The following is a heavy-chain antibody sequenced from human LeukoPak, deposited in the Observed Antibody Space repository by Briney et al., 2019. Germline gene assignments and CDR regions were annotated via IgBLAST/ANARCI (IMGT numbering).Heavy chain of an antibody. D-gene: IGHD3-22*01. CDR2: IYYSGST. CDR1: GGSISSGGYY. Sequence: SQTLSLTCTVSGGSISSGGYYWSWIRQHPGKGLEWIGYIYYSGSTNYNPSLKSRVTISVDTSKNQFSLKLSSVTAADTAVYYCARRGFAYYYDSSGYYYFDYWGQGTLVTVSS. CDR3: ARRGFAYYYDSSGYYYFDY. V-gene: IGHV4-61*08. J-gene: IGHJ4*02.